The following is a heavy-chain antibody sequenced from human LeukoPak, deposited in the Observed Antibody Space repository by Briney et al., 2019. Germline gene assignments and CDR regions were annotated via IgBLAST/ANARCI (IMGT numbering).Heavy chain of an antibody. J-gene: IGHJ5*02. V-gene: IGHV4-59*01. CDR3: ARSIDEIDIWFDP. CDR1: GGSISTYY. D-gene: IGHD2/OR15-2a*01. CDR2: IYNTGST. Sequence: SETLSLTCTVSGGSISTYYWSWIRQPPGKGLEWIGYIYNTGSTNYNPSLKSRVTISVDTSKNQFSLKLSSVTAADTAVYYCARSIDEIDIWFDPGGQGALVTVSS.